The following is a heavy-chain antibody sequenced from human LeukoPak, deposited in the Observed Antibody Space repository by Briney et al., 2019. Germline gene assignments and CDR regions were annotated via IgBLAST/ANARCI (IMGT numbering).Heavy chain of an antibody. Sequence: SETLSLTCAVYGGSFSGYYWSWIRQPPGKGLEWIGYIYYSGSTNYNPSLKSRVTISVDTSKNQFSLKLSSVTAADTAVYYCARDSGSYYRGWFDPWGQGTLVTVSS. V-gene: IGHV4-59*01. D-gene: IGHD1-26*01. CDR2: IYYSGST. CDR3: ARDSGSYYRGWFDP. CDR1: GGSFSGYY. J-gene: IGHJ5*02.